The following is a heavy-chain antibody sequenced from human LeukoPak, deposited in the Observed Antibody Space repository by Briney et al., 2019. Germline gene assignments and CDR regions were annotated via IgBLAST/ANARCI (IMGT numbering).Heavy chain of an antibody. CDR2: IKQDGSEK. D-gene: IGHD3-10*01. CDR3: ARERYYYGSGSYSLDY. V-gene: IGHV3-7*01. CDR1: GVTFSSYW. Sequence: GESLRLSCAASGVTFSSYWRSWVRQAPGKGLEWVANIKQDGSEKYYVYSVKGRFTISRENAKNSLYLQMNRLSADDTAVYYCARERYYYGSGSYSLDYWGQGTLVTVSS. J-gene: IGHJ4*02.